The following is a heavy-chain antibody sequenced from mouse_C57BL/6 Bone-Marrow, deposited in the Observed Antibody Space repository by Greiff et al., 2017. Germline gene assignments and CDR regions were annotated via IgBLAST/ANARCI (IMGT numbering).Heavy chain of an antibody. J-gene: IGHJ4*01. CDR3: ARSDYSNYYYAMDY. CDR1: GYTFTNYW. CDR2: IYPGGGYT. Sequence: VQLQQSGAELVRPGTSVKMSCKASGYTFTNYWIGWAKQRPGHGLEWIGDIYPGGGYTTYNEKFKGKATLTADKSSSTAYMQFSSLTSEDSAIYYCARSDYSNYYYAMDYWGQGTSVTVSS. V-gene: IGHV1-63*01. D-gene: IGHD2-5*01.